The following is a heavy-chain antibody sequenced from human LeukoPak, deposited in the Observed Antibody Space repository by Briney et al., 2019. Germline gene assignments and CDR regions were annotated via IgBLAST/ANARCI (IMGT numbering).Heavy chain of an antibody. V-gene: IGHV5-51*01. J-gene: IGHJ3*02. D-gene: IGHD2-8*01. Sequence: GESLKISCKGSGYSFTSYWIGWVRQMPGKGLEWMGTIYPGDSDTRYSPSFQGQVTISADKSISTAYLQWSSLKASDTAMYYCARGYCTNGVCPGAFDIRGQGTMVTVSS. CDR1: GYSFTSYW. CDR3: ARGYCTNGVCPGAFDI. CDR2: IYPGDSDT.